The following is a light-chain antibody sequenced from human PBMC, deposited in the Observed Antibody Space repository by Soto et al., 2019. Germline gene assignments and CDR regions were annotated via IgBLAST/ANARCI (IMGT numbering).Light chain of an antibody. J-gene: IGLJ3*02. CDR1: DNDVGGYDF. CDR2: QVS. V-gene: IGLV2-14*01. Sequence: QSALTQSASVSGSPGQSITISCTGTDNDVGGYDFVSWYQQHRGRAPKLLIHQVSIRLSGISSRFSGSKSGNTASLTITGLQPEDEAMYFCCSHSTSIAWVFGGGTKLTVL. CDR3: CSHSTSIAWV.